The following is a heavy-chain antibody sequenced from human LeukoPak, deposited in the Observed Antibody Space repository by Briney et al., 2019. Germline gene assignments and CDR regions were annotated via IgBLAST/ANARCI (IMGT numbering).Heavy chain of an antibody. V-gene: IGHV3-74*01. CDR3: AREGESIAARVGFDY. Sequence: GGSLRLSCAASGFTFSSYWMHWVRQAPGKGLVWVSRINSDGSSTSYADSVKGRFTISRDNAKNTLYLQMNSLRAEDTAVYYCAREGESIAARVGFDYWGQGTLVTVSS. CDR1: GFTFSSYW. D-gene: IGHD6-6*01. J-gene: IGHJ4*02. CDR2: INSDGSST.